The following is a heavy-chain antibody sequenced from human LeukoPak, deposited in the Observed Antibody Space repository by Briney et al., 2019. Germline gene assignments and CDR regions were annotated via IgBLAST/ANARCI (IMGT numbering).Heavy chain of an antibody. CDR2: ILENGSNQ. D-gene: IGHD6-19*01. V-gene: IGHV3-30*04. CDR1: GFTFSNYI. J-gene: IGHJ4*02. Sequence: GGSLRLSCAASGFTFSNYIMHWVRQAPGKGLDWVAVILENGSNQYYADSVKGRFTISRDNSKNTLFLQMNSLRGEDTAMYYCARVQGGGYRTADCWGQGTLVTVSS. CDR3: ARVQGGGYRTADC.